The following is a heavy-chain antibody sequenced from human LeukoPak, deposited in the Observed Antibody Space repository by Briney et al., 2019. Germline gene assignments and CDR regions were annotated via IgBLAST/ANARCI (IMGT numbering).Heavy chain of an antibody. J-gene: IGHJ4*02. CDR2: INLNSDGT. CDR1: GFTFTGYY. V-gene: IGHV1-2*02. Sequence: ASVKVSCKASGFTFTGYYMHRVRQAPGQGLEWMGWINLNSDGTDFAQKFQGRVTMTRDTSISTAYMELSRLRSDDTAVYYCARRGSRSFDHWGQGTLVTVSS. CDR3: ARRGSRSFDH. D-gene: IGHD1-26*01.